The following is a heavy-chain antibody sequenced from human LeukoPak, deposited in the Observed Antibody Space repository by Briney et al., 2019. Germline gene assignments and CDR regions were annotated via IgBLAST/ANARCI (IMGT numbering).Heavy chain of an antibody. J-gene: IGHJ3*02. CDR3: ARDNGGFGGGAFDI. D-gene: IGHD3-3*01. CDR2: IYTSGST. Sequence: SETLSLTCTVSGGSISSGSYYWSWIRQPAGKGLEWIGRIYTSGSTNYNPSLKSRVTISVDTSKNQFSLKLSSVTAADTAVYYCARDNGGFGGGAFDIWGQGTMVTVSS. V-gene: IGHV4-61*02. CDR1: GGSISSGSYY.